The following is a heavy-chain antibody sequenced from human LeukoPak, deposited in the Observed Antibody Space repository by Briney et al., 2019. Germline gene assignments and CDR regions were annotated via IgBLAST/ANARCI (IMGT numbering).Heavy chain of an antibody. J-gene: IGHJ3*02. D-gene: IGHD6-13*01. CDR1: GFTFSSYS. CDR2: IYSGGST. Sequence: GGSLRLSCAASGFTFSSYSMNWVRQAPGKGLEWVSVIYSGGSTYYADSVKGRFTISRDNSKNTLYLQMNSLRAEDTAVYYCARDLQLGSSFHAFDIWGQGTMVTVSS. CDR3: ARDLQLGSSFHAFDI. V-gene: IGHV3-53*01.